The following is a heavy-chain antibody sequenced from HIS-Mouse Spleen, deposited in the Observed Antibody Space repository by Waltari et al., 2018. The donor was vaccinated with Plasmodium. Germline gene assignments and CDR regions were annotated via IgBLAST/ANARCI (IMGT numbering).Heavy chain of an antibody. CDR3: AREDGGGIVATITRVADWFDP. Sequence: QVQLVESGGGVVQPGRSLRLSCAASGFTLSSYAMHWVRQAPGRGLEWFAAISYDGGNKYYADSVKGRFTISRDNSKNTLYLQMNSLRAEDTAVYYCAREDGGGIVATITRVADWFDPWGQGTLVTVSS. V-gene: IGHV3-30*04. D-gene: IGHD5-12*01. CDR2: ISYDGGNK. CDR1: GFTLSSYA. J-gene: IGHJ5*02.